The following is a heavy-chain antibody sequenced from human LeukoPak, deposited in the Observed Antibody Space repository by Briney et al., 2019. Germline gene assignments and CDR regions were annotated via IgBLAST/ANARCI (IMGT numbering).Heavy chain of an antibody. CDR3: ARGYCSGGSCKFDY. Sequence: PSETLSLTCTVPGGSIGSGGYYWSWIRQHPGKGLEWIGYIYYSGSTYYNPSLKSRVTISVDTSKNQFSLKLSSVTAADTAVYYCARGYCSGGSCKFDYWGQGTLVTVSS. J-gene: IGHJ4*02. V-gene: IGHV4-31*03. CDR2: IYYSGST. CDR1: GGSIGSGGYY. D-gene: IGHD2-15*01.